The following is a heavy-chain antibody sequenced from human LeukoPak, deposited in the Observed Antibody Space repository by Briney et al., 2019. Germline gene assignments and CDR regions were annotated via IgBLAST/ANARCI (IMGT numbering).Heavy chain of an antibody. D-gene: IGHD5/OR15-5a*01. CDR1: GFTFTDYW. V-gene: IGHV3-7*01. Sequence: PGGSLRLSCAASGFTFTDYWMSWVRQAPGKGLEWVANIKRDGSEKYYVDSVKGRLTISRDNPKKSVYLQMNSLRAEDTAIYYCARDVSVSGMDVWGQGTTVIVSS. J-gene: IGHJ6*02. CDR3: ARDVSVSGMDV. CDR2: IKRDGSEK.